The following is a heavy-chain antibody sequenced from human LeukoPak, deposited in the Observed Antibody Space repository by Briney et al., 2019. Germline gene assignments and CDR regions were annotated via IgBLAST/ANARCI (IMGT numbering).Heavy chain of an antibody. CDR1: GFTFSGFG. J-gene: IGHJ4*02. CDR3: AREGRWLQAHFDS. Sequence: GGSLRLSCAASGFTFSGFGIHWVRQAPGKGLEWLAFIKFDGNDKYYADSVKERFTISRDNVKSTLHLQMNSLRGEDTAVYYCAREGRWLQAHFDSWGQGTLVAVSS. CDR2: IKFDGNDK. V-gene: IGHV3-30*02. D-gene: IGHD5-24*01.